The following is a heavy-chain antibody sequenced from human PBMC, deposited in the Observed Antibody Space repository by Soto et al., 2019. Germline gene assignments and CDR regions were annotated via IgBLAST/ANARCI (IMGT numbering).Heavy chain of an antibody. V-gene: IGHV1-24*01. CDR2: FDPEDGET. CDR1: GYTLTELS. D-gene: IGHD3-9*01. J-gene: IGHJ4*02. CDR3: ATQVSPRKLRYFDWSLDY. Sequence: GASVKVSCKVSGYTLTELSMHWVRQAPGKGLEWMGGFDPEDGETIYAQKFQGRVTMTEDTSTDTAYMELSSLRSEDTAVYYCATQVSPRKLRYFDWSLDYWGQGTLVTVSS.